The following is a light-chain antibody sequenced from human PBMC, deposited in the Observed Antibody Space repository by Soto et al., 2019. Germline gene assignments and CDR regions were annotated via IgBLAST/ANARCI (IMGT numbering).Light chain of an antibody. V-gene: IGKV2-28*01. J-gene: IGKJ1*01. CDR2: LGS. CDR3: MQALQTPPWT. Sequence: DIVMTQSPLSLPVTPGEPASISCRSSQSLLHSNGYTYLDWYLQKPGQSPQLLIYLGSNRASGVPDRFSSSGSGTDFTLKISRVEAEDVGVYYCMQALQTPPWTFGQGTKVEIK. CDR1: QSLLHSNGYTY.